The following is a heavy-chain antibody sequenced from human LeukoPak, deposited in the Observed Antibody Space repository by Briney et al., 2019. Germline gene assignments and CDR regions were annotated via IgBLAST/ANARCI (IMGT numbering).Heavy chain of an antibody. V-gene: IGHV3-30-3*01. CDR3: ARESVAIEYYFDY. J-gene: IGHJ4*02. D-gene: IGHD2-15*01. CDR1: GFTFSSYA. Sequence: GRSLRLSCAASGFTFSSYAMHWVRQAPGKGLEWVAVISYDGSNKYYADSVKGRFTISRDNSKNTLYLQMNSLRAEDTAVYYCARESVAIEYYFDYWGQGTLVTVSS. CDR2: ISYDGSNK.